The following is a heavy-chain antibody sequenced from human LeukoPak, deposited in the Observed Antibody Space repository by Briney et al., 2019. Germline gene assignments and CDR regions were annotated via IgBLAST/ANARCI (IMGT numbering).Heavy chain of an antibody. CDR3: AIDRDQTDY. Sequence: PGGSLRLSCEASGFTFDNYAMHWVRQAPGKGLEWVSLISGDGGSTYYADSVKGRFTISRDNSKKSLYLQMNSLRTEDTALYYCAIDRDQTDYWGQGTLVTVSS. V-gene: IGHV3-43*02. CDR1: GFTFDNYA. J-gene: IGHJ4*02. CDR2: ISGDGGST.